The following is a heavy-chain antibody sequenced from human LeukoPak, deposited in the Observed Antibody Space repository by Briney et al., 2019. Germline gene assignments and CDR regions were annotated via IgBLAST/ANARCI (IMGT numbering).Heavy chain of an antibody. CDR2: IKEDGSVK. CDR3: ARDERVGYYIY. V-gene: IGHV3-7*01. J-gene: IGHJ4*01. CDR1: GFTYTDYW. D-gene: IGHD3-22*01. Sequence: GGSLRLSCEVSGFTYTDYWMSWVRQAPGRGLEWVANIKEDGSVKQHADSVRGRFTISRNNAKSTLYQQMSSLKAEDSAVYYCARDERVGYYIYWGQGTLVTVSS.